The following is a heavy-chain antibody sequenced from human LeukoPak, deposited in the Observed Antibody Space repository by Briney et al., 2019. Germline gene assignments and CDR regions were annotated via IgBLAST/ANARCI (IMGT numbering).Heavy chain of an antibody. CDR2: MNPNSGNT. CDR1: GYTFTSYD. J-gene: IGHJ4*02. V-gene: IGHV1-8*01. CDR3: ARGPLWFGEFLTDY. D-gene: IGHD3-10*01. Sequence: GASVKVSYKASGYTFTSYDLNGVRQATGQGLEWMEWMNPNSGNTGYAQKFQGRVTMTRNTSISTAYLELSSLRSEDTAVYYCARGPLWFGEFLTDYWGQGTLVTVSS.